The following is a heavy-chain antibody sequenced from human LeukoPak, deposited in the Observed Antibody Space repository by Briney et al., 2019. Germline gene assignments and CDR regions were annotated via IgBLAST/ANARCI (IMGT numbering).Heavy chain of an antibody. Sequence: PGGSLRLSCAASGFTFSSYGMSWVRQAPGKGLEWVSAISGSGGSTYYADSVKGRFTIPRDNAKNSLDLHLNSLRAEDTAVYYCAREDGYSDSSEFDYWGQGTLVLVSS. D-gene: IGHD5-24*01. CDR1: GFTFSSYG. V-gene: IGHV3-23*01. J-gene: IGHJ4*02. CDR3: AREDGYSDSSEFDY. CDR2: ISGSGGST.